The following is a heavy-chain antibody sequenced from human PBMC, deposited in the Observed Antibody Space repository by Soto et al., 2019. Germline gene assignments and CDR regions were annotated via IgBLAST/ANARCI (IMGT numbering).Heavy chain of an antibody. D-gene: IGHD6-13*01. J-gene: IGHJ5*02. Sequence: ASETMSLTCSVSGGSISSSSYYWGWIRQPPGKGLEWIGSIYYSGGTYYNPSLKSRVTISVDTSKNQFSLKLSSVTAADTAVYYCATHLGIAAAGYNWFEPWGQGTLVTVSS. CDR3: ATHLGIAAAGYNWFEP. CDR1: GGSISSSSYY. CDR2: IYYSGGT. V-gene: IGHV4-39*01.